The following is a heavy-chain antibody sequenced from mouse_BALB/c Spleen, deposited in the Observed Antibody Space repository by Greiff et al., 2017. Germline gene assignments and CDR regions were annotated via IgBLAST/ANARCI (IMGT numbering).Heavy chain of an antibody. Sequence: QVQLQQPGAELVKPGASVKLSCKASGYTFTSYWMHWVKQRPGQGLEWIGEINPSNGRTNYNEKFKSKATLTVDKSSSTAYMQLSSLTSEDSAVYYCARHGYYWDQGTSVTVSS. J-gene: IGHJ4*01. D-gene: IGHD2-2*01. CDR1: GYTFTSYW. CDR2: INPSNGRT. CDR3: ARHGYY. V-gene: IGHV1S81*02.